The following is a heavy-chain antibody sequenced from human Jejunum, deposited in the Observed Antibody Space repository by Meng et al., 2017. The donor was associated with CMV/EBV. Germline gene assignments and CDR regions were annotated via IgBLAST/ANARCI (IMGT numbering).Heavy chain of an antibody. CDR3: ARVMALWSTYYFDY. Sequence: DASISSRSYYWAWIRQPPGKGLEWIASVYKSGTTYNNPSLRSRVTISMDTSNNQFSLDLRSVTAADTAVYYCARVMALWSTYYFDYWGQGKMVTVSS. CDR1: DASISSRSYY. V-gene: IGHV4-39*07. CDR2: VYKSGTT. J-gene: IGHJ4*02. D-gene: IGHD3-3*01.